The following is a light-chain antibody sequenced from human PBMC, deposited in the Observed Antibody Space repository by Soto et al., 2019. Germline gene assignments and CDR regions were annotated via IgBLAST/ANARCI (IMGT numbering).Light chain of an antibody. CDR3: QQYQTYSIT. J-gene: IGKJ4*01. V-gene: IGKV1-5*01. Sequence: DIQMTQSPSTLSASVGDGVTITCRASQNINTWLAWYQQKPGKDPKLLIYAASSLQSGVPSRFSGSGSGADFTLTISSLQPEYFATYYYQQYQTYSITFGGGTKVEIK. CDR1: QNINTW. CDR2: AAS.